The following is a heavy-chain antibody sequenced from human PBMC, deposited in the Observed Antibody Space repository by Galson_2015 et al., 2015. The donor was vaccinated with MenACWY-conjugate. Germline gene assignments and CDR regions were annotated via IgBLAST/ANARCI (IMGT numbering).Heavy chain of an antibody. CDR2: VSYDGSNK. D-gene: IGHD2-15*01. CDR3: AKDLPRYCSGGSCDNFDY. J-gene: IGHJ4*02. CDR1: GFTFSNYG. Sequence: SLRLSCAASGFTFSNYGMHWVRQAPGKGLEWVAVVSYDGSNKYYADSVKGRFTVSRDNSKNTLYLQMNSLRPEDTAVYYCAKDLPRYCSGGSCDNFDYRGQGSLFSVSS. V-gene: IGHV3-30*18.